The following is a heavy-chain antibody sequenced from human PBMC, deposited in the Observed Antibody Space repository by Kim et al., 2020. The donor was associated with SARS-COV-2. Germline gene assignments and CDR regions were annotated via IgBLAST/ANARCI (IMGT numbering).Heavy chain of an antibody. CDR2: IREGGSKG. V-gene: IGHV3-23*01. CDR1: GFTFSNYA. CDR3: AREIGSTGWYTFDY. D-gene: IGHD6-19*01. J-gene: IGHJ4*02. Sequence: GGSLRLSCAASGFTFSNYAMSWVRRAPGKGLEWVSTIREGGSKGYYVDSVRGRFTIYRDNSKNTQFLQMNSLRADDTAIYYCAREIGSTGWYTFDYWAQG.